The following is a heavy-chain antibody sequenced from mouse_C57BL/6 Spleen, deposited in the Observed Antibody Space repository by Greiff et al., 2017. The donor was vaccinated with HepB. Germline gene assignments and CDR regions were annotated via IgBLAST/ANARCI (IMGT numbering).Heavy chain of an antibody. V-gene: IGHV1-76*01. Sequence: VHLVESGAELVRPGASVKLSCKASGYTFTDYYINWVKQRPGQGLEWIARIYPGSGNTYYNEKFKGKATLTAEKSSSTAYMQLSSLTSEDSAVYFCARAYYSNYGAMDYWGQGTSVTVSS. D-gene: IGHD2-5*01. CDR3: ARAYYSNYGAMDY. J-gene: IGHJ4*01. CDR2: IYPGSGNT. CDR1: GYTFTDYY.